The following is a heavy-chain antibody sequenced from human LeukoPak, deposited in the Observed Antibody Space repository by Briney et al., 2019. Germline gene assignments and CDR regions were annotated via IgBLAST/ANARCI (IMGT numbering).Heavy chain of an antibody. CDR3: ARTSITIFGVVIDYYYYMDV. Sequence: PSETLSLTCTVSGGSISSYYWSWIRQPPGKGLEWIEYIYYSGSTNYNPSLKSRVSISVDTSKNQFSLKLSSVTAADTAVYYCARTSITIFGVVIDYYYYMDVWGKGTTVTVSS. CDR1: GGSISSYY. CDR2: IYYSGST. V-gene: IGHV4-59*01. D-gene: IGHD3-3*01. J-gene: IGHJ6*03.